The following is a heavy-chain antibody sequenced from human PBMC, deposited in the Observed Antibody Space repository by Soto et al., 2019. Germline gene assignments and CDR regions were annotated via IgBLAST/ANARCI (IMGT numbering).Heavy chain of an antibody. D-gene: IGHD3-16*01. CDR3: FGWVGSNWLDP. Sequence: QVQPQQWGTGLLKPSETLSLTCAVYGGSFSTYYWNWIRQPPGKGLEWIGEINHSGNTQYNPSLKSRVTISLDTSKNPFSLKLTPVTAAGPAFYYCFGWVGSNWLDPWGQGTLVTVSS. J-gene: IGHJ5*02. CDR2: INHSGNT. CDR1: GGSFSTYY. V-gene: IGHV4-34*01.